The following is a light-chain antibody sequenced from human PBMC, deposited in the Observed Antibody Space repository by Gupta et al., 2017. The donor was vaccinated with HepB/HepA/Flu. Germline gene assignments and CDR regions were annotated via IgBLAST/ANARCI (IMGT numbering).Light chain of an antibody. J-gene: IGKJ4*01. CDR1: QSVSSY. Sequence: EIVLTQSPATLSLSPGERATLSCRDSQSVSSYLAWYQQKPGQAPRLIIYDASNRAKGIPDRFSGSGSVTDFTLTSSSRETEDFAAYYVQHRTNLLTFGTGTKLELK. CDR2: DAS. CDR3: QHRTNLLT. V-gene: IGKV3-11*01.